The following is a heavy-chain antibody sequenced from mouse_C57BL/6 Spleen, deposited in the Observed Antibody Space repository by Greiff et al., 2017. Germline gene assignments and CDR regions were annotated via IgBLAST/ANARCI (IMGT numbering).Heavy chain of an antibody. D-gene: IGHD1-1*01. CDR2: ISSGGSYT. CDR1: GFTFSSYG. CDR3: AIRGYYGMDSMDY. Sequence: EVKLMESGGDLVKPGGSLKLSCAASGFTFSSYGMSWVRQTPDKRLEWVATISSGGSYTSYPDSVKGRFTISRDNAKNTLYLQMSSPKSEDTAMYYCAIRGYYGMDSMDYWGQGTSVTVSS. V-gene: IGHV5-6*02. J-gene: IGHJ4*01.